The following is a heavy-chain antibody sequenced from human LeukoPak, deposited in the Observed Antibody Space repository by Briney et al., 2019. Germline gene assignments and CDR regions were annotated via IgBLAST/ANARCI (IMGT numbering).Heavy chain of an antibody. CDR2: MKGDGSEK. Sequence: GGSLRLSCVASGFTFSTYWMTWVRHAPGKGLEWVANMKGDGSEKHYVDSVKGRFTISRDNAKNSLYLQMNSLRAEDTAVYYCARDFIYYDSSGYPHYFDYWGQGTLVTVSS. CDR1: GFTFSTYW. V-gene: IGHV3-7*03. J-gene: IGHJ4*02. D-gene: IGHD3-22*01. CDR3: ARDFIYYDSSGYPHYFDY.